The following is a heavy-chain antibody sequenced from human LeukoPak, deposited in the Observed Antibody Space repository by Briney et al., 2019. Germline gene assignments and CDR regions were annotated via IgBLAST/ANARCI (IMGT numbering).Heavy chain of an antibody. D-gene: IGHD1-14*01. CDR2: ISVSGGST. V-gene: IGHV3-23*01. J-gene: IGHJ3*02. Sequence: GGSLRLSCAASGFTFSSSAMNWVRQAPGKGLEWVSSISVSGGSTYYADSVKGRFTVSRDNSKNTLYLQMNSLRAEDTAVYYCARETETAFDIWGQGTMVTVSS. CDR3: ARETETAFDI. CDR1: GFTFSSSA.